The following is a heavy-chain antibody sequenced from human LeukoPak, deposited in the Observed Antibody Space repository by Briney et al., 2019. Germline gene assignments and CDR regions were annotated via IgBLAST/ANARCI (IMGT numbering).Heavy chain of an antibody. D-gene: IGHD1-26*01. V-gene: IGHV4-39*07. CDR2: IYYSGST. J-gene: IGHJ6*02. Sequence: SETLSLTCTVSGGSISSSSYYWGWIRQPPGKGLEWIGSIYYSGSTYYNPSLKSRVTISVDTSKNQFSLKLGSVTAADTAVYYCARAGAGWELRWKTSYGMDVWGQGTTVTVSS. CDR1: GGSISSSSYY. CDR3: ARAGAGWELRWKTSYGMDV.